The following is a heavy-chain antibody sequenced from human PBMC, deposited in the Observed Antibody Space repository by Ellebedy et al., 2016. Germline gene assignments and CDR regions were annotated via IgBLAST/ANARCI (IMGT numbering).Heavy chain of an antibody. J-gene: IGHJ4*02. CDR3: ARGAMVTLPPPHFDY. D-gene: IGHD5-18*01. Sequence: ASVKVSCKASGYTFTGYYMHWVRQAPGQGLEWMGWINPNSGGTNYAQKFQGWVTMTRDTSISTAYMELRSLRSDDTAVYYCARGAMVTLPPPHFDYWGQGTLVTVSS. CDR1: GYTFTGYY. V-gene: IGHV1-2*04. CDR2: INPNSGGT.